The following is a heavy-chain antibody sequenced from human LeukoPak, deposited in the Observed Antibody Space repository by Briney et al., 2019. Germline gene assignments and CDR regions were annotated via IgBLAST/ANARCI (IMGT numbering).Heavy chain of an antibody. J-gene: IGHJ4*02. Sequence: SETLSLTCTVSGGSISSYYWSWIRQPPGKGLEWIGYIYYSGSTNYNPSLKSRVTISVDTSKTQFSLKLSSVTAADTAVYYCARLYGSGSYAIDYWGQGTLVTVSS. D-gene: IGHD3-10*01. CDR3: ARLYGSGSYAIDY. CDR2: IYYSGST. V-gene: IGHV4-59*01. CDR1: GGSISSYY.